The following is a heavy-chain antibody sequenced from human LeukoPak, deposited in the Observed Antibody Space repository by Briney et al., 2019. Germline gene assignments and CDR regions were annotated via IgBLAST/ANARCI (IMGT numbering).Heavy chain of an antibody. Sequence: GGSLRLSCAASGFTFSSYWMHWVRQAPGKGLVWVSRINSDGRSTNYADSVKGRFTISRDDAKNSLYLQMNSLRAEDTAVYYCARGSYCSSTSCYTRTDYWGQGTLVTVSS. J-gene: IGHJ4*02. D-gene: IGHD2-2*02. CDR3: ARGSYCSSTSCYTRTDY. CDR1: GFTFSSYW. CDR2: INSDGRST. V-gene: IGHV3-74*01.